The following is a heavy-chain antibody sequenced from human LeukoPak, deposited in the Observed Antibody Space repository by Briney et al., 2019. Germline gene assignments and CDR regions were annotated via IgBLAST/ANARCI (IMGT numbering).Heavy chain of an antibody. CDR2: IYPGDSDT. CDR3: ARRRYHDSSGYYPFDY. CDR1: GYSFSNYW. D-gene: IGHD3-22*01. V-gene: IGHV5-51*01. Sequence: GESLQISCKGSGYSFSNYWIAWVRQIPGKGLEWMGIIYPGDSDTRYSPSFQGQVTISADKSISTAYLQWSSLKASDTAMYYCARRRYHDSSGYYPFDYRGQGTLVTVSS. J-gene: IGHJ4*02.